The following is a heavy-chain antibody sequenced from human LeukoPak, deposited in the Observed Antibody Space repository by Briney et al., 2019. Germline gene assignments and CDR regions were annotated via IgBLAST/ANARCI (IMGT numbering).Heavy chain of an antibody. CDR2: INHSGST. CDR1: GGSFSGYY. CDR3: ARGLLPPYYGSGLYRDYYYGMDV. V-gene: IGHV4-34*01. Sequence: PSETLSLTCAVYGGSFSGYYWSWIRQPPGKGLEWIGEINHSGSTNYSPSLKSRVTISVDTSKNQFSLKLSSVTAADTAVYYCARGLLPPYYGSGLYRDYYYGMDVWGQGTTVTVSS. J-gene: IGHJ6*02. D-gene: IGHD3-10*01.